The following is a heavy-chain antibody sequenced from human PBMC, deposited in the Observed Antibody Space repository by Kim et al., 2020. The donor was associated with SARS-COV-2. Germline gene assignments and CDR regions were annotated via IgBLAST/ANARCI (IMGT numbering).Heavy chain of an antibody. Sequence: SVKVSCKASGGTFSSYAISWVRQAPGQGLEWMGGIIPIFGTANYAQKFQGRVTITADESTSTAYMELSSLRSEDTAVYYCARAGKYQLLHPYYYYGMDVWGQGTTVTVSS. D-gene: IGHD2-2*02. CDR1: GGTFSSYA. J-gene: IGHJ6*02. V-gene: IGHV1-69*13. CDR2: IIPIFGTA. CDR3: ARAGKYQLLHPYYYYGMDV.